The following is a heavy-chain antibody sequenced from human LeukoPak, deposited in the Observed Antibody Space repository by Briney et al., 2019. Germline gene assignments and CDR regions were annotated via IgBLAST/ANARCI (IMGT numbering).Heavy chain of an antibody. Sequence: GGSLRLSCAASGFTFSSYAMSWVRQAPGKGLGWVSAISGSGGSTYYADSVKGRFTISRDNSKNTLYLQMNSLRAEDTAVYYCAKGTRSGTYYFDYWGQGTLVTVSS. CDR2: ISGSGGST. V-gene: IGHV3-23*01. J-gene: IGHJ4*02. D-gene: IGHD1-26*01. CDR3: AKGTRSGTYYFDY. CDR1: GFTFSSYA.